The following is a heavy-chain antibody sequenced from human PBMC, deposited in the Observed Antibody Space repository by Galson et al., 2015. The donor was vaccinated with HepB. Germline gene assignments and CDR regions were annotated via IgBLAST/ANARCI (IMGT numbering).Heavy chain of an antibody. J-gene: IGHJ5*02. CDR1: GFTVSSNY. D-gene: IGHD3-10*01. CDR2: IYSGGST. Sequence: SLRLSCAASGFTVSSNYMSWVRQAPGKGLEWVSVIYSGGSTYYADSVKGRFTISRDNSKNTLYLQMNSLRAEDTAVYYCAREEKHGSGSGGWFDPWGQGTLVTVSS. V-gene: IGHV3-66*01. CDR3: AREEKHGSGSGGWFDP.